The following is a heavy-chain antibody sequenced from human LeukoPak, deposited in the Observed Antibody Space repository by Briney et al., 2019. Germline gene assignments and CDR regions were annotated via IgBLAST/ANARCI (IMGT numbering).Heavy chain of an antibody. D-gene: IGHD1-7*01. CDR2: IKQDGSEK. J-gene: IGHJ4*02. CDR1: GFTFSNAW. Sequence: GGSLRLSCAASGFTFSNAWMSWVRQAPGKGLEWVANIKQDGSEKYYVDSVKGRFTISRDNAKNSLYLQMNSLRAEDTAVYYCAREMGWNYRHAAYWGQGTLVTVSS. CDR3: AREMGWNYRHAAY. V-gene: IGHV3-7*01.